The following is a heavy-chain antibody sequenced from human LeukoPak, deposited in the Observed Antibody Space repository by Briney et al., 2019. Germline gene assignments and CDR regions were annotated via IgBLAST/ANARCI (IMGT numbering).Heavy chain of an antibody. Sequence: TASETLSLTCTVSGYSISSGYYWGWIRQPPGKGLEWIGSIYHSGSTYYNPSLKSRVTISVDTSKNQFSLKLSSVTAADTAVYYCARVVEDATMIVVVVDYWGQGTLVTVSS. D-gene: IGHD3-22*01. V-gene: IGHV4-38-2*02. CDR1: GYSISSGYY. CDR3: ARVVEDATMIVVVVDY. J-gene: IGHJ4*02. CDR2: IYHSGST.